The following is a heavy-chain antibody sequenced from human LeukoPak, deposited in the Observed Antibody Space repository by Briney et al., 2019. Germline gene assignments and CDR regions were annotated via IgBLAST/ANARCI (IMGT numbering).Heavy chain of an antibody. CDR3: ARCEYYGSSGHHPGAFDI. CDR1: GGTFSSYA. D-gene: IGHD3-22*01. CDR2: IIPIFGTA. V-gene: IGHV1-69*05. J-gene: IGHJ3*02. Sequence: GSSVKVSCKASGGTFSSYAISWVRQAPGQGLEWMGRIIPIFGTANYAQKFQGRVTITTDESTSTAYMELSSLRSEDTAVYYCARCEYYGSSGHHPGAFDIWGQGTMVTVS.